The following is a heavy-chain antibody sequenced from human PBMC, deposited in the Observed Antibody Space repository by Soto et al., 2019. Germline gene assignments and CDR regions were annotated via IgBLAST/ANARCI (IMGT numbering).Heavy chain of an antibody. Sequence: GGSLRLSCAASGFTFSTCWMMWVRQAPGKGLEWVANINQDGSERYYVDSVKGRFTISRDNAKNSLYLQMNSLRSEDTAVYYCARDFVKYYGSGSYSGTDYWGEGTLVTVSS. D-gene: IGHD3-10*01. CDR1: GFTFSTCW. V-gene: IGHV3-7*03. CDR3: ARDFVKYYGSGSYSGTDY. J-gene: IGHJ4*02. CDR2: INQDGSER.